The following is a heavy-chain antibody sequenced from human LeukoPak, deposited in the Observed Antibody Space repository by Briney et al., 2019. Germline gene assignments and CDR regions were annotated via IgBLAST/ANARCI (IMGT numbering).Heavy chain of an antibody. J-gene: IGHJ6*03. CDR1: GFTFSSYE. V-gene: IGHV3-30*04. D-gene: IGHD6-13*01. Sequence: GGSLRLSCAASGFTFSSYEMNWVRQAPGKGLEWVAVISYDGSNKYYADSVKGRFTISRDNSKNTLYLQMNSLRAEDTAVYYCARSPYSSSWYRSYYYYYMDVWGKGTTVTVSS. CDR2: ISYDGSNK. CDR3: ARSPYSSSWYRSYYYYYMDV.